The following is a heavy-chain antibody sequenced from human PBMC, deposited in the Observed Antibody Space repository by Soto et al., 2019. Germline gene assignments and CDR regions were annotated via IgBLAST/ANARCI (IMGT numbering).Heavy chain of an antibody. V-gene: IGHV4-59*01. CDR2: MYYSGIT. J-gene: IGHJ6*02. Sequence: WTWIRPPPGNGLEWIAYMYYSGITNYNPTLKSRVTISADTSKNQFSLKLSSVTAADTAVYYCASSTSSPGYYYGMDVWGQGTTVIVSS. D-gene: IGHD2-2*01. CDR3: ASSTSSPGYYYGMDV.